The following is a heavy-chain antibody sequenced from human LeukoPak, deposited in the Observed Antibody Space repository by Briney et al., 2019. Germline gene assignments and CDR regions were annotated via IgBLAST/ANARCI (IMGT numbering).Heavy chain of an antibody. CDR1: GGSISSYY. CDR2: IYYSGST. Sequence: SETLSLTCTVSGGSISSYYWSWIRQPPGKGLEWIGYIYYSGSTNYNPSLKSRVTMSVDTSKNQFSLKLSSVTAADTAVYYCARDYYDSSALDYWGQGTLVTVSS. D-gene: IGHD3-22*01. CDR3: ARDYYDSSALDY. V-gene: IGHV4-59*12. J-gene: IGHJ4*02.